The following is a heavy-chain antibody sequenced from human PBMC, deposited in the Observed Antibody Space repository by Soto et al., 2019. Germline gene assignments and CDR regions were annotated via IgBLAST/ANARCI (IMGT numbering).Heavy chain of an antibody. J-gene: IGHJ4*02. CDR2: IFPNDEK. V-gene: IGHV2-26*01. CDR3: GRTNGNSYGFDY. CDR1: GFSLSNARMG. Sequence: SGPTLVNPTETLTLTCTVSGFSLSNARMGVSWIRQPPGKALEWLAHIFPNDEKSYSTSLKNRLTVSKDTSKSQVVLTMTNMDPVDTATYYCGRTNGNSYGFDYWGQGTLVTVSS. D-gene: IGHD5-18*01.